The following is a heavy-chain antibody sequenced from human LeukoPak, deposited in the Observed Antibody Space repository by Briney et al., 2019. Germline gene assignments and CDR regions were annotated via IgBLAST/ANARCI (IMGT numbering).Heavy chain of an antibody. CDR3: ARDTLGAKAL. V-gene: IGHV4-59*01. Sequence: XETLSLTCTVSGGSLSSYYRSWVRQPPGKGLVSIGFISYSGSTNSTPPLNSRVTISVHTSKTQFSLKLSSVTAADTAVYYCARDTLGAKALWGQGTLVTVSS. J-gene: IGHJ4*02. D-gene: IGHD1-26*01. CDR1: GGSLSSYY. CDR2: ISYSGST.